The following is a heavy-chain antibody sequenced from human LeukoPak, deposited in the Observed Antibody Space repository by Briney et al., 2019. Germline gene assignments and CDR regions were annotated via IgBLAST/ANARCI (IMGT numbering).Heavy chain of an antibody. Sequence: SVKVSCKASGGTFSSYAISWVRQAPGQGLEWMGGIIPIFGTANYAQKFQGRVTITADESTSTAYMELSSLRSEDTAVYYCARSGQYYYGSGSHYYYYYYYMDVWGKGTTVTISS. J-gene: IGHJ6*03. V-gene: IGHV1-69*13. D-gene: IGHD3-10*01. CDR2: IIPIFGTA. CDR1: GGTFSSYA. CDR3: ARSGQYYYGSGSHYYYYYYYMDV.